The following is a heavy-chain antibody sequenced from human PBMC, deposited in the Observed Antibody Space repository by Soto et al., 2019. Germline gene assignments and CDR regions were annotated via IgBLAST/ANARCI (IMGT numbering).Heavy chain of an antibody. D-gene: IGHD2-21*02. Sequence: GGSLRLSCAASGFTFSSYGMHWVRQAPGKGLEWVAVIWYDGSNKYYADSVKGRFTISRDNSKNTLYLQMNSLRAEDTAVYYCARGGYCGGDCYSSGRFWYYYGMDVWGQGTTVTVSS. CDR3: ARGGYCGGDCYSSGRFWYYYGMDV. CDR2: IWYDGSNK. CDR1: GFTFSSYG. J-gene: IGHJ6*02. V-gene: IGHV3-33*01.